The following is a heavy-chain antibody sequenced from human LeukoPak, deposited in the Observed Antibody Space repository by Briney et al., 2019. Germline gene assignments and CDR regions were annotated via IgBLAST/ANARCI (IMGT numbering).Heavy chain of an antibody. CDR3: ARHKYNLVLLNWFDP. Sequence: PSETLSLTCTVSGGSISSGGYSWSWIRQHSGTGLEWIGYIYYSGSTYYNPSLKSRVTISVDTSKNQFSLKLSSVTAADTAVYYCARHKYNLVLLNWFDPWGQGTLVTVSS. CDR2: IYYSGST. J-gene: IGHJ5*02. D-gene: IGHD1-14*01. CDR1: GGSISSGGYS. V-gene: IGHV4-39*01.